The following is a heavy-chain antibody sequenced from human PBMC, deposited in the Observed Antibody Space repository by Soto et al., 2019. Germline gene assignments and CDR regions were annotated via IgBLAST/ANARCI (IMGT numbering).Heavy chain of an antibody. V-gene: IGHV4-59*01. CDR1: GGSISSLH. D-gene: IGHD1-26*01. J-gene: IGHJ1*01. Sequence: SETLALTCTVSGGSISSLHLSWIRQPPGKGLEWIGFISNSGSTNYNPSLKSRVTISLDTSKNQFSLKLSSVSAADTAVYYCARGVVGASTGFQHWGQGTLVTVSS. CDR3: ARGVVGASTGFQH. CDR2: ISNSGST.